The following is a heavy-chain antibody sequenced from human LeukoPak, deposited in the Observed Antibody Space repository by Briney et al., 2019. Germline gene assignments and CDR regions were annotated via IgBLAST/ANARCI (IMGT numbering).Heavy chain of an antibody. V-gene: IGHV4-39*01. CDR1: GGSISSSSYY. CDR2: IYYSGNT. Sequence: SETLSLTCTVSGGSISSSSYYWDWIRQPPGKGLEWIGAIYYSGNTNYNPSLKNRVTISVDTSKNQFSLKLSSVTAADTAVYYCARHRIPAALASAFDYWGQGTLVTVSS. CDR3: ARHRIPAALASAFDY. J-gene: IGHJ4*02. D-gene: IGHD2-2*01.